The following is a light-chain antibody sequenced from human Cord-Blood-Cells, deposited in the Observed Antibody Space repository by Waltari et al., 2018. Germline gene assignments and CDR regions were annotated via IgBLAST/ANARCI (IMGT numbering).Light chain of an antibody. Sequence: DIVMTQSPDSLAVYLGERATITCNSSQSVLYSSNNKNYLAWYQQKPGQPPKLLIYWASTRESGVPDRFSGSGSGTDFTLTISSLQAEDVAVYYCQQYYSTPITFGQGTRLEIK. CDR3: QQYYSTPIT. CDR1: QSVLYSSNNKNY. J-gene: IGKJ5*01. V-gene: IGKV4-1*01. CDR2: WAS.